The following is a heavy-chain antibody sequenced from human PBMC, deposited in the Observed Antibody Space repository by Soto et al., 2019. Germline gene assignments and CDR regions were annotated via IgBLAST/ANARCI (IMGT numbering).Heavy chain of an antibody. Sequence: QVQLVQSGTEEKKPGASVKLPCKGSGYTFIDHAIHWVRQAPGQRLEWLGWIHAGTGNTQFSPRFQGRLTITRDTSASTTSMELSSLRSEDTAVYYCASSIVAPSDTFDIWGQGTMVTVSS. CDR1: GYTFIDHA. V-gene: IGHV1-3*05. J-gene: IGHJ3*02. CDR2: IHAGTGNT. D-gene: IGHD6-6*01. CDR3: ASSIVAPSDTFDI.